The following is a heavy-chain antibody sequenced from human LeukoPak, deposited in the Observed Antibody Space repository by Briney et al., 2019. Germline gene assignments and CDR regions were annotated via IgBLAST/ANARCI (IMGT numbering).Heavy chain of an antibody. V-gene: IGHV3-21*01. CDR1: GFTFSSYS. CDR2: ICSSSSYI. Sequence: GGSLRLSCAASGFTFSSYSMNWVRQAPGKGLEWVSCICSSSSYIYYADSVKGRFTISRDNAKNSLYLQMNSLRAEDTAVYYCARKDGYNSVAAGGYSDYWGQGTLVTVSS. CDR3: ARKDGYNSVAAGGYSDY. D-gene: IGHD5-24*01. J-gene: IGHJ4*02.